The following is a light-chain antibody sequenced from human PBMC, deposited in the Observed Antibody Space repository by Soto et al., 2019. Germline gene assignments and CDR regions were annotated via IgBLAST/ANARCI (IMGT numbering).Light chain of an antibody. V-gene: IGLV2-23*01. Sequence: QSALTQPASVSGSPGQSITISCTGNSSDVGSDNLVSWYQQHPGKAPKLIIYDDNQRPSVVSSLFSGSKSGNTASLKISGLHADDEADYSCCSSACPSTLFGGVPKLTVL. CDR2: DDN. CDR3: CSSACPSTL. CDR1: SSDVGSDNL. J-gene: IGLJ3*02.